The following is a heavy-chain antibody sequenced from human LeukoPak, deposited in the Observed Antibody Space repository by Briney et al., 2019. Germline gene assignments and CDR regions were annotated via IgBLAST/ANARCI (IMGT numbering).Heavy chain of an antibody. V-gene: IGHV3-11*01. CDR1: GFTFSDYY. D-gene: IGHD6-19*01. Sequence: GGSLRLSCAASGFTFSDYYMSWIRQAPGKGLEWVSYISSSGSTIYYADSVKGRFTISRDNSKNTLYLQMNSLRAEDTAVYYCAKEPYSSGWYGVYFLDYWGQGTLVTVSS. CDR2: ISSSGSTI. CDR3: AKEPYSSGWYGVYFLDY. J-gene: IGHJ4*02.